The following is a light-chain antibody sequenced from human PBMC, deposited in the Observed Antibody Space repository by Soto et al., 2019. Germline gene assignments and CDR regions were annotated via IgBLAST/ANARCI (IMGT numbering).Light chain of an antibody. J-gene: IGLJ1*01. CDR3: SSYTRSSSYV. CDR2: DVS. CDR1: SSDVGGYDY. Sequence: SVLTQPASVSGPPGQSITISCTGTSSDVGGYDYVSWYQQHPGKAPKLLIYDVSNRPSGVSNRFSGSKSANTASLTISGLQSEDETDHYCSSYTRSSSYVFGTWTKVTVL. V-gene: IGLV2-14*01.